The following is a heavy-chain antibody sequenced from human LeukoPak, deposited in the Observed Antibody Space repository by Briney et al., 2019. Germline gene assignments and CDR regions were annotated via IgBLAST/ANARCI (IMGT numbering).Heavy chain of an antibody. CDR2: VGGRSGDRT. Sequence: PGGSLRLSCAASGFPFSRYSMAWVRQAPGRGLDWVSTVGGRSGDRTFYADSVKGRFTVSRDNSKNTLYLQMNSLRAEDTAVYYCAKEDDCSGGSCYLGWGQGTLVTVSS. CDR1: GFPFSRYS. CDR3: AKEDDCSGGSCYLG. D-gene: IGHD2-15*01. J-gene: IGHJ4*02. V-gene: IGHV3-23*01.